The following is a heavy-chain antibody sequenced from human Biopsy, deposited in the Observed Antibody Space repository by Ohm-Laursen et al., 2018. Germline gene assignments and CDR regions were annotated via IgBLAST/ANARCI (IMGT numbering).Heavy chain of an antibody. Sequence: ASVKVSCKASGYSFTSYYMHWMRQAPGQGLEWMGMINPSGSTTSYPQIFQGRVTMTRDTSKSTVYMELSSLRSADTAVYFCARSTGWCGDLYYFDYWGQGTLVTVSS. V-gene: IGHV1-46*01. CDR3: ARSTGWCGDLYYFDY. J-gene: IGHJ4*02. CDR1: GYSFTSYY. D-gene: IGHD6-19*01. CDR2: INPSGSTT.